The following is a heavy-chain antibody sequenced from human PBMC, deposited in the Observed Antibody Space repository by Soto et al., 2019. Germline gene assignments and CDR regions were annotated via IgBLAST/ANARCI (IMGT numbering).Heavy chain of an antibody. CDR2: IYGGGST. Sequence: GGSLRLSCAASGFTVSSNYMSWVRQAPGKGLEWVSVIYGGGSTYYADSVKGRFTISRDNSKNTLYLQMNSLRAEDTAVYYCARDVQQRDYYYYYGMDVWGQGTTVTVSS. J-gene: IGHJ6*02. D-gene: IGHD6-13*01. CDR3: ARDVQQRDYYYYYGMDV. CDR1: GFTVSSNY. V-gene: IGHV3-53*01.